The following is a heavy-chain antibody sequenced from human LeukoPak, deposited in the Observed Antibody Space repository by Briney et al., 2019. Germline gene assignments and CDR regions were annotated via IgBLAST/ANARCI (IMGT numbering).Heavy chain of an antibody. Sequence: ASVKVSCKASGYTFTGYYMHWVRQAPGQGLEWMGWISPNSGGTNYAQKFQGRVTMTRDTSISTAYMELSRLRSDDTAVYYCAREPFGTGEFGVVIAPFDYWGQGTLVTVSS. J-gene: IGHJ4*02. D-gene: IGHD3-3*01. CDR2: ISPNSGGT. CDR1: GYTFTGYY. CDR3: AREPFGTGEFGVVIAPFDY. V-gene: IGHV1-2*02.